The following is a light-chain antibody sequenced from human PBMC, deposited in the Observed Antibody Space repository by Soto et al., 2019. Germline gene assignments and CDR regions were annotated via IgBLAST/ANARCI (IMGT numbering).Light chain of an antibody. CDR2: DVN. Sequence: QSVLTQPPSASGSLGQSVTISCTGTRSDVGGYNFVSWYQQHPGKAPRLMIHDVNERPSGVPDRFSDSKSGNTASLTVSGLQAEDEADYYCSSYAGRDNVIFGGGTKLTVL. J-gene: IGLJ2*01. CDR3: SSYAGRDNVI. CDR1: RSDVGGYNF. V-gene: IGLV2-8*01.